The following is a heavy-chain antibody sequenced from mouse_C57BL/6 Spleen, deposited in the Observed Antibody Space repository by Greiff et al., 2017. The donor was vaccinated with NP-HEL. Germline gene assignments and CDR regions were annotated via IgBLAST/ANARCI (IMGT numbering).Heavy chain of an antibody. Sequence: QVQLKESGAELARPGASVKMSCKASGYTFTSYTMHWVKQRPGQGLEWIGYINPSSGYTKYNQKFKDKATLTADKSSSTAYMQLSSLTSEDSAVYYCARRESTMVFDYWGQGTTLTVSS. CDR3: ARRESTMVFDY. J-gene: IGHJ2*01. CDR2: INPSSGYT. CDR1: GYTFTSYT. V-gene: IGHV1-4*01. D-gene: IGHD2-1*01.